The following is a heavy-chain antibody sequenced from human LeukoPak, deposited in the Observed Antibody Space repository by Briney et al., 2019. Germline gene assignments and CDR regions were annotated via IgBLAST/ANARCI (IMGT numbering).Heavy chain of an antibody. V-gene: IGHV3-21*01. CDR1: GITFSSYS. Sequence: GGSLRLSCAASGITFSSYSMNWVRQAPGKGLEWVSSISSSSSYIYYADSVKGRFTISRDNAKNSLYLQMNSLRAEDTAVYYCARETRYFDWLLGYWGQGTLVTVSS. CDR3: ARETRYFDWLLGY. CDR2: ISSSSSYI. D-gene: IGHD3-9*01. J-gene: IGHJ4*02.